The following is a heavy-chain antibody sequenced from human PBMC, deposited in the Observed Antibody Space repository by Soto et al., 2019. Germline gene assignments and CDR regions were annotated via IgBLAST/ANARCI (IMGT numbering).Heavy chain of an antibody. CDR3: ARAPAGHPESGWWFDP. J-gene: IGHJ5*02. V-gene: IGHV1-2*04. D-gene: IGHD3-10*01. CDR2: INPNSGGT. CDR1: GYTFTGFF. Sequence: GASVKVSCKASGYTFTGFFIHWVRQAPGQGLEWMGWINPNSGGTNYAQKFQGWVTMTRDTSISTAYMELSSLRSDDTAVYYCARAPAGHPESGWWFDPWGQGTLVTVSS.